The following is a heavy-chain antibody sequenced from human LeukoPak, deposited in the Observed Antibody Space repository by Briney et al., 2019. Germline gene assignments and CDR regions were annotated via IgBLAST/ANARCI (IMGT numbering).Heavy chain of an antibody. Sequence: GGSVGLLRAASGLPYNRDWKLGASQPRGRGRVWVSRIRDDGSITPCADSVQGRLDISGGNAKSTVFLQMNSLRFEDTAVYFCVSRYYEYNVYGRHFDFWGQGILVTVSS. CDR3: VSRYYEYNVYGRHFDF. CDR2: IRDDGSIT. J-gene: IGHJ4*02. CDR1: GLPYNRDW. D-gene: IGHD5/OR15-5a*01. V-gene: IGHV3-74*03.